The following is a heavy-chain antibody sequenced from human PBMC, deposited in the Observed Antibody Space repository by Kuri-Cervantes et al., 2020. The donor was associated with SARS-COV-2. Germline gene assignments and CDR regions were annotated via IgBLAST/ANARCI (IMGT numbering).Heavy chain of an antibody. CDR2: INHSGST. CDR3: ARDRSSHYSSGWYGMGYSYYGMDV. J-gene: IGHJ6*02. V-gene: IGHV4-34*01. D-gene: IGHD6-19*01. Sequence: SETLSLTCAVYGGSFSGYYWSWIRQPPGKGLEWIGEINHSGSTNYNPSLKSRVTISVDTSKNQFSLNLSSVTAADTAVYYCARDRSSHYSSGWYGMGYSYYGMDVWGQGTTVTVSS. CDR1: GGSFSGYY.